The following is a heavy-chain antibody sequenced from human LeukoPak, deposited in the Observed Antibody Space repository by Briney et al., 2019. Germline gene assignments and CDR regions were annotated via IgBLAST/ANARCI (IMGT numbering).Heavy chain of an antibody. CDR2: MPYDGSDK. J-gene: IGHJ4*02. V-gene: IGHV3-30*02. D-gene: IGHD3-22*01. Sequence: GGSLRLSCAASGFTFRSYGMRWVRQAPGKGLEWVAFMPYDGSDKYYADSVKGRFSISRDNSKNTLYLQMNSLRAEDTAVYYCAKAGDYDSSIPPYYFDYWGQGTLVTVSS. CDR3: AKAGDYDSSIPPYYFDY. CDR1: GFTFRSYG.